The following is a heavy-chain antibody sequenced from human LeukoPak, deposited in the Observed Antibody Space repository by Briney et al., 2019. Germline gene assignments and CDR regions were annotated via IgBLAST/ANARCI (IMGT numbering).Heavy chain of an antibody. D-gene: IGHD3-22*01. Sequence: SETLSLTCAVSGGSISSSNWWSWVRQPPGKGLEWIGEIYHSGSTNYNPSLKSRVTIPVDKSKNQFSLKLSSVTAADTAVYYCARDGTDSSGYYQYFQHWGQGTLVTVSS. J-gene: IGHJ1*01. CDR3: ARDGTDSSGYYQYFQH. V-gene: IGHV4-4*02. CDR1: GGSISSSNW. CDR2: IYHSGST.